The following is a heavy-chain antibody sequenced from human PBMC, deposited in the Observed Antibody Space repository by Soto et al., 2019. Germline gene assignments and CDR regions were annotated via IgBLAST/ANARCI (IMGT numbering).Heavy chain of an antibody. Sequence: QVQLQQWGAGLLKPSETLSLTCAVYGGSFSGYYWSWIRQPPGKGLEWIGEINHSGSTNYNPSLTSRVTISVDTSKNQFSLKLSSVTAADTAVYYCARGMGYCSGGSCYSGWFDPWGQGTLVTVSS. CDR2: INHSGST. D-gene: IGHD2-15*01. V-gene: IGHV4-34*01. CDR3: ARGMGYCSGGSCYSGWFDP. CDR1: GGSFSGYY. J-gene: IGHJ5*02.